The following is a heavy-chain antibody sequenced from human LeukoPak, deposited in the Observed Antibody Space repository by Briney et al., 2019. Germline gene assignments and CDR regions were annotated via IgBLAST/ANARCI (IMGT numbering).Heavy chain of an antibody. Sequence: GGSLRLSCAASGFTFSSYWMHWVRQAPGKGLVWVSRINSDGSSTSYADSVKGRFTISRDNAKNTLYLQMNSLRAEDTAVYYCARDYFNCSSTSCQSYYYYYYMDVWGKGTTVTVSS. D-gene: IGHD2-2*01. J-gene: IGHJ6*03. V-gene: IGHV3-74*01. CDR2: INSDGSST. CDR1: GFTFSSYW. CDR3: ARDYFNCSSTSCQSYYYYYYMDV.